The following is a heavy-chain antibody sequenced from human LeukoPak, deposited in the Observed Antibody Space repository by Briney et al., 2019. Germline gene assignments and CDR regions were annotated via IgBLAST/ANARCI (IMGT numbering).Heavy chain of an antibody. CDR3: ARDFVFPGLGDRPGALSYYYYMDV. V-gene: IGHV4-4*07. CDR1: GGSISSYY. Sequence: PSETLSLTCTVSGGSISSYYWSWIRQPAGKGLEWIGRIYTSGSTNYNPSLKSRVTMSVDTSKNQFSLKLSSVTAADTAVYYCARDFVFPGLGDRPGALSYYYYMDVWGKGTTVTVSS. CDR2: IYTSGST. D-gene: IGHD3-16*01. J-gene: IGHJ6*03.